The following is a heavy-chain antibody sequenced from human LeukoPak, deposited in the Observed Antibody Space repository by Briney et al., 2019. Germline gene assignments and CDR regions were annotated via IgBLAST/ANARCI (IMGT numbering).Heavy chain of an antibody. CDR3: ARSRRLARRSSTRENWFDP. V-gene: IGHV3-30*02. CDR2: IRYDGSNK. J-gene: IGHJ5*02. D-gene: IGHD2-2*01. CDR1: GFTFSSYG. Sequence: GGSLRLSCAASGFTFSSYGMHSVREAPGKGLEWVAFIRYDGSNKYYADSVKGRFTISRDNSKNTLYLQMNSLRSEDTAVYYCARSRRLARRSSTRENWFDPWGQGTLVTVSS.